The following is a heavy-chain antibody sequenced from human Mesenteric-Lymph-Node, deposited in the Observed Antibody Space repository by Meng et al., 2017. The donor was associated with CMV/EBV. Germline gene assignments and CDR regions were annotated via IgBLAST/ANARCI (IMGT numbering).Heavy chain of an antibody. V-gene: IGHV3-74*01. Sequence: GESLKISCAASGFTLSSHWMHWVRQAPGKGLVWVSFIKGDGSGATYADSVKGRFTISTDNARNTLYLQMNGLTDEDTALYYCTRDAWPYRFWGQGALVTVSS. CDR3: TRDAWPYRF. CDR2: IKGDGSGA. J-gene: IGHJ4*02. CDR1: GFTLSSHW. D-gene: IGHD1-14*01.